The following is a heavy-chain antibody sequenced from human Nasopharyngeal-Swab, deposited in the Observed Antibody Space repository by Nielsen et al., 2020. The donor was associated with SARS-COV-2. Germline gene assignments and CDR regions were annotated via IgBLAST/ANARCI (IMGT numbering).Heavy chain of an antibody. CDR1: GFTFNSYA. Sequence: GGSLRLSCAASGFTFNSYAMSWVRQAPGKGLEWVSAISGSGGSTYYADSVKGRFTISRDNSKNTLYLQMNSLRAEDTAVYYCATHGSGRIGGMDVWGQGTTVTVSS. D-gene: IGHD3-10*01. CDR3: ATHGSGRIGGMDV. J-gene: IGHJ6*02. CDR2: ISGSGGST. V-gene: IGHV3-23*01.